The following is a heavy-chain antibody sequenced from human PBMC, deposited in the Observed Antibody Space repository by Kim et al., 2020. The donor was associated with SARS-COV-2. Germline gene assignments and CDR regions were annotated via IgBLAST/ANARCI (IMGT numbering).Heavy chain of an antibody. CDR1: GGSISSSSYY. CDR2: IYYSGST. V-gene: IGHV4-39*01. Sequence: SETLSLTCTVSGGSISSSSYYWGWIRQPPGKGLEWIGSIYYSGSTYYNPSLKSRVTISVDTSKNQFSLKLSSVTAADTAVYYCARRGLYYYDSSGYYYSPFDYWGQGTLVTVSS. J-gene: IGHJ4*02. D-gene: IGHD3-22*01. CDR3: ARRGLYYYDSSGYYYSPFDY.